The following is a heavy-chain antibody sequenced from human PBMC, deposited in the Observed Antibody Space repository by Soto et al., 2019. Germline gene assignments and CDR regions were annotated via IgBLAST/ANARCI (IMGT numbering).Heavy chain of an antibody. CDR2: IILIFGTA. CDR1: GGTFSSYA. V-gene: IGHV1-69*01. J-gene: IGHJ6*02. D-gene: IGHD6-6*01. CDR3: ARVRAARDYYYYYGMDV. Sequence: QVQLVQSGAEVQKPGSSVKVSCKASGGTFSSYAISWVRQAPGQGLEWMGGIILIFGTANYAQKFQGRVTITADESTSTAYMELSSLRSEDTAVYYCARVRAARDYYYYYGMDVWGQGTTVTVSS.